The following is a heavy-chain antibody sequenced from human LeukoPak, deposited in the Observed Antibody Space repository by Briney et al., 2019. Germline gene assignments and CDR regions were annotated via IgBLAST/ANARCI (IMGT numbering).Heavy chain of an antibody. CDR1: GFTFSTYS. CDR2: ISSSGSTI. D-gene: IGHD3-10*01. Sequence: PGGSLRLSCAASGFTFSTYSMNWVRQAPGKGLEWVSYISSSGSTIYYADSVKGRFTISRDNAKNSLYLQMNSLRAEDTAVYYCARDSGGYRRRLDYWGQGTLVTVSS. CDR3: ARDSGGYRRRLDY. J-gene: IGHJ4*02. V-gene: IGHV3-48*04.